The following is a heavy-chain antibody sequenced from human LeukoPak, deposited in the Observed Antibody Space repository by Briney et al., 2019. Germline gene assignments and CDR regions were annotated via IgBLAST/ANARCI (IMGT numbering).Heavy chain of an antibody. CDR1: GYTFTGYY. Sequence: ASVKVSCKASGYTFTGYYMHWVRQAPGQGLEWMGWINPNSGGTNYAQKFQGRVTMTRDTSISTAYMELSRLRSADTAVYYCARGRQWLVGVIDYWGQGTLVTVSS. V-gene: IGHV1-2*02. CDR3: ARGRQWLVGVIDY. CDR2: INPNSGGT. D-gene: IGHD6-19*01. J-gene: IGHJ4*02.